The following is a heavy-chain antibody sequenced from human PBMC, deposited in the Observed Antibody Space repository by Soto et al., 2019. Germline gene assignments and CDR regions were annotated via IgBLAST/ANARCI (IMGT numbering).Heavy chain of an antibody. CDR2: ISSSSSYI. V-gene: IGHV3-21*01. J-gene: IGHJ3*02. CDR3: ARDIFSGDYDDAFDI. D-gene: IGHD4-17*01. Sequence: GGSLRLSCAASGFTFSSYSMNWVRQAPGKGLEWVSSISSSSSYIYYADSVKGRFTISGDNAKNSLYLQMNSLIAEDTAVYYCARDIFSGDYDDAFDIWGQGTMVTVSS. CDR1: GFTFSSYS.